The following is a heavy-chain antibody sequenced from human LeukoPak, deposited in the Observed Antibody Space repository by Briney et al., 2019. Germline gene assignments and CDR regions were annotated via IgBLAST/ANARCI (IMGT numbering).Heavy chain of an antibody. CDR2: ISGSSRNT. J-gene: IGHJ3*01. V-gene: IGHV3-23*01. Sequence: GGSLRLSCAASGFTFDDYAMHWVRQAPGKGLEWVSAISGSSRNTYYADSVKGRFTISRDNSRSTVDLQMNSLRVEDTGIYYCARDEIPSGTWGQGTMVIVSS. CDR1: GFTFDDYA. CDR3: ARDEIPSGT. D-gene: IGHD6-25*01.